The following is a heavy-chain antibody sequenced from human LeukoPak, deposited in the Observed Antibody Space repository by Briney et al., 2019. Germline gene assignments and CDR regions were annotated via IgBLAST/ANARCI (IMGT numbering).Heavy chain of an antibody. CDR1: GVTFSSYG. D-gene: IGHD1-26*01. CDR3: AKEGQWELLGPDY. Sequence: PRRSLSLSCAASGVTFSSYGISWGRQAPGNWLGWVSAITGSGGSPYYADSVKGRFTISRDNSKNTLYLQMTRLRAEDTAVYYCAKEGQWELLGPDYWGQGTLVTVSS. CDR2: ITGSGGSP. J-gene: IGHJ4*02. V-gene: IGHV3-23*01.